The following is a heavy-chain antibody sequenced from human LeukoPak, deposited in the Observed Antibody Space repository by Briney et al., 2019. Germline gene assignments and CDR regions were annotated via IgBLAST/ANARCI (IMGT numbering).Heavy chain of an antibody. Sequence: GASVKVSCKASGYTFTGYYMHWVRQAPGQGLEWMGWINPNSGGTNYAQKFQGWVTTTRDTSISTAYMELSRLRSDDTAVYYCARELGSSSWYFDLWGRGTLVTVSS. CDR2: INPNSGGT. CDR1: GYTFTGYY. D-gene: IGHD6-13*01. J-gene: IGHJ2*01. V-gene: IGHV1-2*04. CDR3: ARELGSSSWYFDL.